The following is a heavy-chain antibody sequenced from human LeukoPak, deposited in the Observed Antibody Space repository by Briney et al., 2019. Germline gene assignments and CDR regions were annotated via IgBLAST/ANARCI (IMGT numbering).Heavy chain of an antibody. Sequence: ASVKVSCKASGYTFTGYYIHWVRQAPGQGLEWMGWISAYNGNTNYAQKLQGRVTMTTDTSTSTAYMELRSLRSDDTAVYYCARSRLTVTTLLGYYYGMDVWGQGTTVTVPS. CDR2: ISAYNGNT. D-gene: IGHD4-11*01. V-gene: IGHV1-18*04. CDR3: ARSRLTVTTLLGYYYGMDV. J-gene: IGHJ6*02. CDR1: GYTFTGYY.